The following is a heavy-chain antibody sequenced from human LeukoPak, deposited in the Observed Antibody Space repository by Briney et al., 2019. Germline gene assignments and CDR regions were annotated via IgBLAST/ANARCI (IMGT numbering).Heavy chain of an antibody. CDR2: IIPILGIA. D-gene: IGHD3-10*01. Sequence: GASVKVSCKASGGTFSSYAISWVRQAPGQGLEWMGRIIPILGIANYAQKFQGRVTITADKSTSTAYMELSSLRSEDTAVYYCAREIPSPRLLWFGDLSGWFDPWGRGTLVTVSS. V-gene: IGHV1-69*04. CDR1: GGTFSSYA. CDR3: AREIPSPRLLWFGDLSGWFDP. J-gene: IGHJ5*02.